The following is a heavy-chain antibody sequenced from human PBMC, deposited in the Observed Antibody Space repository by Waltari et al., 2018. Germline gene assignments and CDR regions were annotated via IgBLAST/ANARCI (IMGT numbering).Heavy chain of an antibody. V-gene: IGHV3-20*04. CDR2: IKWDGGFT. CDR1: GFTFDDYG. J-gene: IGHJ4*02. D-gene: IGHD6-6*01. CDR3: AKSGNLAARPHFDF. Sequence: VQLVESGGMLVRLGGSLTLSCEACGFTFDDYGMNWVRQVRGKGLEWVAGIKWDGGFTAYVDSVKGRFTISRDNAKNSVYLQMNSLRSEDTALYYCAKSGNLAARPHFDFWGQGTRVTVSS.